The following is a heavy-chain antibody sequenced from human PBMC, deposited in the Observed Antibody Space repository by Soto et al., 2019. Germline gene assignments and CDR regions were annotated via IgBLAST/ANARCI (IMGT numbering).Heavy chain of an antibody. CDR1: GFTFSSYG. Sequence: GGSLRLSCAASGFTFSSYGMHWVRQAPGKGLEWVAVISYDGSNKYYADSVKGRFTISRDNSKNTLYLQMNSLRAEDTAVYYCAKDRPVLLWFGEPPFFDYWGQGTLVTVSS. J-gene: IGHJ4*02. D-gene: IGHD3-10*01. V-gene: IGHV3-30*18. CDR2: ISYDGSNK. CDR3: AKDRPVLLWFGEPPFFDY.